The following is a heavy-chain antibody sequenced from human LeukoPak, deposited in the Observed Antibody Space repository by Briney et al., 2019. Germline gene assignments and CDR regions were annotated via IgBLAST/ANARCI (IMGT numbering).Heavy chain of an antibody. Sequence: PSETLSLTCTVSGGSISGSSYYWGWIRQPPGKGLEWIGSIYYSGSTYYNPSLKSRVTISVDTSKNQFSLKLSSVTAADTAVYYCARDGPPYCSGGSCYLDYYYYMDVWGKGTTVTVSS. J-gene: IGHJ6*03. CDR2: IYYSGST. CDR1: GGSISGSSYY. CDR3: ARDGPPYCSGGSCYLDYYYYMDV. V-gene: IGHV4-39*07. D-gene: IGHD2-15*01.